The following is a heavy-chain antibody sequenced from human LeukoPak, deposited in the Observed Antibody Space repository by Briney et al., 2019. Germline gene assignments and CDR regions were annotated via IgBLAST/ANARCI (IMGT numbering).Heavy chain of an antibody. V-gene: IGHV1-2*02. CDR1: GYTFTGYY. J-gene: IGHJ4*02. CDR2: INPNSGGT. D-gene: IGHD3-10*01. Sequence: GASVKVSCKASGYTFTGYYMHWVRQAPGQGLEWMGGINPNSGGTNYAQKFQGRVTMTRDTSISTAYMELSRLRSDDTAVCFCARGGMVRGVIITNALIDYWGQGTLVTVSS. CDR3: ARGGMVRGVIITNALIDY.